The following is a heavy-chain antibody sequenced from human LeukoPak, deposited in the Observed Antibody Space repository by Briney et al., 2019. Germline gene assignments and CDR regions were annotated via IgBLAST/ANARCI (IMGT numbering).Heavy chain of an antibody. V-gene: IGHV3-23*01. Sequence: GGSLRLSCAASGFTFSTFAMTWVRQAPGKGLEWVSGISGSGSAIMTHYADSVKGRFTISRDNSKSTLYLQMNSLTVEDTAVYYCAKGLYSDYDWGQGTLVTVSS. CDR2: ISGSGSAIMT. J-gene: IGHJ4*02. CDR3: AKGLYSDYD. D-gene: IGHD4-11*01. CDR1: GFTFSTFA.